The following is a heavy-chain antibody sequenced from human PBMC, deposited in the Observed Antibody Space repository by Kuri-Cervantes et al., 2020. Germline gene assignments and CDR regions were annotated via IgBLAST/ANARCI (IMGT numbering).Heavy chain of an antibody. V-gene: IGHV4-4*07. D-gene: IGHD5-12*01. CDR1: GGPISSYY. CDR3: ATGGWLHSRYWYFDL. Sequence: GSLRLSCTVSGGPISSYYWSWIRQPAGKGLEWIGRIYTSGSTNYNPSLKSRVTISVDKSKNQFSLKLSSVTAADTAVYYCATGGWLHSRYWYFDLWGRGTLVTVSS. CDR2: IYTSGST. J-gene: IGHJ2*01.